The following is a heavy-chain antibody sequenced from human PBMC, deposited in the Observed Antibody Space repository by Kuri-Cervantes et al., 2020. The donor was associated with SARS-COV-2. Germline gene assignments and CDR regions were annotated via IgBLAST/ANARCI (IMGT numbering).Heavy chain of an antibody. Sequence: ASVKVSCNTAAYIFTNYAISWVRRAPGGGREWMGWISAYNGRTNYAQNFQGRVTMTTDTSTSTAYMEQRNLRSDDTAVYYLSGDVGGKIAVAFYYYGMDVWGQGTTVTVSS. J-gene: IGHJ6*02. CDR2: ISAYNGRT. CDR1: AYIFTNYA. V-gene: IGHV1-18*01. CDR3: SGDVGGKIAVAFYYYGMDV. D-gene: IGHD6-19*01.